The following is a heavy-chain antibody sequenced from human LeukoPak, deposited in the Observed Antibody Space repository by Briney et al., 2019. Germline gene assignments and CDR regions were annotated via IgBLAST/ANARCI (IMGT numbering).Heavy chain of an antibody. CDR1: GGSFSGYY. J-gene: IGHJ3*02. D-gene: IGHD6-19*01. CDR3: ARHKYSSGWPPEGAFDI. Sequence: SETLSLTCAVYGGSFSGYYWSWIRQPPGKGLEWIGEINHSGSTNYNPSLKSRVTISVDTSKNQFSLKLSSVTAADTAVYYCARHKYSSGWPPEGAFDIWGQGTMVTVSS. V-gene: IGHV4-34*01. CDR2: INHSGST.